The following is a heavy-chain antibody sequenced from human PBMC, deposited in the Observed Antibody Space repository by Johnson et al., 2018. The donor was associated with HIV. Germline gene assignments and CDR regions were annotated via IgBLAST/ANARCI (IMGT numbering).Heavy chain of an antibody. CDR3: AKNNQVWGLLPVDAFDI. CDR1: GFTFSNYG. CDR2: ISYDGDNE. J-gene: IGHJ3*02. Sequence: QVQLVESGGGVVQPGRSLRLSCSASGFTFSNYGMQWVRQAPGKGLEWVAVISYDGDNEYYADSVKGRFNISRDNSKNTLYLQVNSLRPEDTAVYYCAKNNQVWGLLPVDAFDIWGQGTLITVSS. V-gene: IGHV3-30*18. D-gene: IGHD1-26*01.